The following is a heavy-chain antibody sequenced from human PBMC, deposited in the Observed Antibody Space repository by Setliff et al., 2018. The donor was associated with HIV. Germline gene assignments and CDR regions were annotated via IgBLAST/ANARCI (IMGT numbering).Heavy chain of an antibody. Sequence: ASVKVSCKASGDIPRHYGFNWVRQAPGQGLEWMGIINPSGGSTSYAQKFQDRITMTSDTSTSTVYMELSSLRSDDTAMYYCARRAGTPNYYYYYVDVWGNGTTVTVSS. CDR2: INPSGGST. V-gene: IGHV1-46*03. CDR3: ARRAGTPNYYYYYVDV. CDR1: GDIPRHYG. J-gene: IGHJ6*03. D-gene: IGHD2-15*01.